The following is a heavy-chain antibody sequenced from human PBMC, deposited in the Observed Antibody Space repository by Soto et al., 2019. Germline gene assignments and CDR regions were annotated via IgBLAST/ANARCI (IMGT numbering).Heavy chain of an antibody. CDR1: GASISDYY. Sequence: PSETLSLTCTVSGASISDYYWSWIRQPAGKGLECIGRIYASGNTNYNPSLKSRVTMSVDTSKNQFSLTLNSVTAADTAVYYCARKSRSALGTVEHWGRGTLVTVSS. V-gene: IGHV4-4*07. J-gene: IGHJ4*02. CDR2: IYASGNT. D-gene: IGHD6-13*01. CDR3: ARKSRSALGTVEH.